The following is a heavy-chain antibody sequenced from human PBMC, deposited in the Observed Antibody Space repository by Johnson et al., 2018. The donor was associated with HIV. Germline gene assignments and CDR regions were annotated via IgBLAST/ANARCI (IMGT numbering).Heavy chain of an antibody. V-gene: IGHV3-7*02. J-gene: IGHJ3*02. CDR1: GFTFSSYW. Sequence: EVQLVESGGGLVQPGGSLRLSCAASGFTFSSYWMSWVRQAPGKGLEWVANIKQDGSEKYYVDSVKGRFTISRDNSKNTLYLQMNSLRAEDTAEYYCAKRGSTMIGGAGAFDIWGQGTMVTVSP. D-gene: IGHD3-22*01. CDR3: AKRGSTMIGGAGAFDI. CDR2: IKQDGSEK.